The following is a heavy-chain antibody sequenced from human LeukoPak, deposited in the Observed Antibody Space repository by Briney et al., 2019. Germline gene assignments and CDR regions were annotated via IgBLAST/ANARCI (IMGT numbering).Heavy chain of an antibody. Sequence: HPGGSLRLSCAASGFTFRSYDMSWVRQAPGKGLEWVSFYSGGNTHYSDSVTGRFTISRDNSKNTLYLQMNSLRAEDTAIYYCARRAGEYSHPYDYWGQGTLVTVSS. CDR2: YSGGNT. D-gene: IGHD2-15*01. V-gene: IGHV3-53*01. CDR1: GFTFRSYD. CDR3: ARRAGEYSHPYDY. J-gene: IGHJ4*02.